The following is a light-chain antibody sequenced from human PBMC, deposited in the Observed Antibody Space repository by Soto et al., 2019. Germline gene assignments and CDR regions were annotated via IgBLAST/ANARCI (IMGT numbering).Light chain of an antibody. CDR1: QSVSIN. J-gene: IGKJ5*01. CDR2: DAS. CDR3: QQRNVWPPIT. Sequence: EIVMTQSPGTLSVSPGERAALSCRASQSVSINLAWYQQKPGQAPRLLIYDASTRATGIPARFSGSGSGTEFTLTINSLEPEDFAVYYCQQRNVWPPITFGQGTRLEI. V-gene: IGKV3D-15*01.